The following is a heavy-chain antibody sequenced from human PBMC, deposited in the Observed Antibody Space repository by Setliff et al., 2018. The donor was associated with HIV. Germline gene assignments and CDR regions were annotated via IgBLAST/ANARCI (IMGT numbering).Heavy chain of an antibody. CDR2: ISAYNGNT. D-gene: IGHD2-21*02. V-gene: IGHV1-18*01. Sequence: VASVKVSCKASGYTFTSFGISWVRQAPGQGLEWMGRISAYNGNTDHAQRLQGRVTMTTDTSTRTAYMELTGLRSEDTAVYYCAREGLLVTSVGGAYWYHGMDVWGQGTTVTVSS. J-gene: IGHJ6*02. CDR3: AREGLLVTSVGGAYWYHGMDV. CDR1: GYTFTSFG.